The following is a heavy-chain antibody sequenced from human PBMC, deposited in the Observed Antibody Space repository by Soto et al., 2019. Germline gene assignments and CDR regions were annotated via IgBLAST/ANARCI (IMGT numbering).Heavy chain of an antibody. CDR2: ISYDGSNK. V-gene: IGHV3-30*18. D-gene: IGHD5-18*01. Sequence: HPGGSLRLSCAASGFTFSSYGMHWVRQAPGKGLEWVAVISYDGSNKYYADSVKGRFTISRDNSKNTLYLQMNSLRAEDTAVYYCAKDSNVDTAMGVYYYYGMDVWGQGTTVTVSS. CDR3: AKDSNVDTAMGVYYYYGMDV. CDR1: GFTFSSYG. J-gene: IGHJ6*02.